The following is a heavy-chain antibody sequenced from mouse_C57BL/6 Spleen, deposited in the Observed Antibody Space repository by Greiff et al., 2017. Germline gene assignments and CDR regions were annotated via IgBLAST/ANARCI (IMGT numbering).Heavy chain of an antibody. CDR1: GFTFSDYG. V-gene: IGHV5-17*01. CDR2: ISSGSSTI. CDR3: AREDYGSSYYFDY. Sequence: EVKVVESGGGLVKPGGSLKLSCAASGFTFSDYGMHWVRQAPEKGLEWVAYISSGSSTIYYADTVKGRFTISRDNAKNTLFLQMTSLRSEDTAMDYCAREDYGSSYYFDYWGQGTTLTVSS. D-gene: IGHD1-1*01. J-gene: IGHJ2*01.